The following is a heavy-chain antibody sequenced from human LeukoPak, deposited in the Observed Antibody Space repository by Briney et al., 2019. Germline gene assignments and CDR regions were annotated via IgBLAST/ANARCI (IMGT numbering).Heavy chain of an antibody. J-gene: IGHJ4*02. CDR1: GFTVSSNY. D-gene: IGHD3-22*01. CDR2: IYSGGST. V-gene: IGHV3-66*01. Sequence: GGSLRLSCAASGFTVSSNYMSWVRQAPGKGLEWVSVIYSGGSTYYADSVKGRFTISRDNSKNTLYLQMNSLRAEDTAVYYCARGRRDLYYYDSSGYLGYWGQGTLVTVSS. CDR3: ARGRRDLYYYDSSGYLGY.